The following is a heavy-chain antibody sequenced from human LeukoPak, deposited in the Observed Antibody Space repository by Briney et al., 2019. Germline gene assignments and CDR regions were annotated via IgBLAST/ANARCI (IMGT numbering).Heavy chain of an antibody. Sequence: SETLSLTCTVSGGSISGSGYYWVWIRQPPGKGLEWIATIYYTGSTYYNPSLKSRVTISVDTSKNQFSLKLSSVTAADTAVYYCASYPPSGIWGQGTLVTVSS. D-gene: IGHD1-14*01. J-gene: IGHJ4*02. CDR2: IYYTGST. V-gene: IGHV4-39*01. CDR3: ASYPPSGI. CDR1: GGSISGSGYY.